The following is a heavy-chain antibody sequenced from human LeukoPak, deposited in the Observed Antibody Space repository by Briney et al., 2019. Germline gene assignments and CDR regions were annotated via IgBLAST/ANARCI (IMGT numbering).Heavy chain of an antibody. J-gene: IGHJ4*02. Sequence: GGPLRLSCAASGFTFSSYAVSWVRQAPGKGLEWVSVISGGGTSTYYADSVKGRFTISRDNSKNTLYLQMNSLRAEDTAVYYCASAGGYYDSSGYYIYWGQGTLVTVSS. V-gene: IGHV3-23*01. CDR3: ASAGGYYDSSGYYIY. D-gene: IGHD3-22*01. CDR2: ISGGGTST. CDR1: GFTFSSYA.